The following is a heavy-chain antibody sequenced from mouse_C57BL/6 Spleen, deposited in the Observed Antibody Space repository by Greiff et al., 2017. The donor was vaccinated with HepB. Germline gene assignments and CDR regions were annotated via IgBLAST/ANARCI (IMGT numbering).Heavy chain of an antibody. CDR1: GYAFSSYW. V-gene: IGHV1-80*01. CDR2: IYPGDGDT. Sequence: VQLKESGAELVKPGASVKISCKASGYAFSSYWMNWVKQRPGKGLEWIGQIYPGDGDTNYNGKFKGKATLTADKSSSTAYMQLSSLTSEDSAVYFCARSRNGNAWFAYWGQGTLVTVSA. J-gene: IGHJ3*01. CDR3: ARSRNGNAWFAY. D-gene: IGHD2-1*01.